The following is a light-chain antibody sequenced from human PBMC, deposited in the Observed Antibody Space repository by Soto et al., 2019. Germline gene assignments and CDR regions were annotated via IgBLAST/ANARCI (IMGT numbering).Light chain of an antibody. J-gene: IGKJ4*01. CDR3: QQYLSYPLT. CDR2: KAS. V-gene: IGKV1-5*03. Sequence: DIQMTQSPSTLSASVGDRVTITCRASQSISSWLAWYQQTPGKAPKVLIHKASSLERGVSSRFSGSGSGTEFTLTISSLQPDDFATYYCQQYLSYPLTFGGGTKVDIK. CDR1: QSISSW.